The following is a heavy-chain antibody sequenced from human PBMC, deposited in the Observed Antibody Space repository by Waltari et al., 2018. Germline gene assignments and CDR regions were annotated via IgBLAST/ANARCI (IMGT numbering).Heavy chain of an antibody. CDR3: ARDPRIVDCSGGSCFFDY. CDR2: ISSSSSYI. Sequence: EVQLVESGGGLVKPGGSLIPSCAASGFTFSSYRMNWVRQAHGKGLEGVSSISSSSSYIYYADSVKGRFTISRDNAKNSLYLQMNSLRAEDTAVYYCARDPRIVDCSGGSCFFDYWGQGTLVTVSS. CDR1: GFTFSSYR. J-gene: IGHJ4*02. V-gene: IGHV3-21*01. D-gene: IGHD2-15*01.